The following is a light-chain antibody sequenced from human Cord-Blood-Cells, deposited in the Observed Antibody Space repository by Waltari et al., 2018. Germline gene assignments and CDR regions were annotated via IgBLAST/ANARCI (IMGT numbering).Light chain of an antibody. CDR2: GAS. CDR3: QQYGSSPPLT. V-gene: IGKV3-20*01. CDR1: QSGSSSY. Sequence: EIVLTQSTGTLSLSPGERATLSCRASQSGSSSYLAWYQQKPGQAPRLLIYGASSRATGIPDRFSGSGSGTDFTLTISRLEPEDFAVYYCQQYGSSPPLTFGGGTKVEIK. J-gene: IGKJ4*01.